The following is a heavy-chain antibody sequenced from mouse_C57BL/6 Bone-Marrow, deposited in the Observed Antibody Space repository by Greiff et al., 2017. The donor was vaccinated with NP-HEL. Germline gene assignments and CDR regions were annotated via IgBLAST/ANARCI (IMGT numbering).Heavy chain of an antibody. CDR1: GFTFSSYG. Sequence: EVHLVESGGDLVKPGGSLKLSCAASGFTFSSYGMSWVRQTPDKRLEWVATISSGGSYTYYPDSVKGRFTISRDNAKNTLYLQMSSLKSEDTAMYYCARQRQLRLPFAYWGQGTLVTVSA. CDR2: ISSGGSYT. J-gene: IGHJ3*01. V-gene: IGHV5-6*01. D-gene: IGHD3-2*02. CDR3: ARQRQLRLPFAY.